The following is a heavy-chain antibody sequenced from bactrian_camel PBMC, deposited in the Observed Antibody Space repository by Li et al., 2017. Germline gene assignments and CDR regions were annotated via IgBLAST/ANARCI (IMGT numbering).Heavy chain of an antibody. CDR1: EYTSSRNC. Sequence: VQLVESGGGSVQAGGSLKLSCEFSEYTSSRNCMTWFRQAPRKEREAVAATYQGGTRYADSVRGRFTISKDNAEHILYLQMDGLQPEDTAVYYCAAGSSAAGFQALSSSPFSYWGRGTQVTVS. CDR3: AAGSSAAGFQALSSSPFSY. V-gene: IGHV3S42*01. CDR2: TYQGGT. J-gene: IGHJ4*01. D-gene: IGHD1*01.